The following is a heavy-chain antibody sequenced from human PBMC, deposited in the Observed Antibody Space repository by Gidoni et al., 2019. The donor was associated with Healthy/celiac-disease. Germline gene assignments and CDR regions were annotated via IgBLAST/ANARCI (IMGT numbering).Heavy chain of an antibody. CDR2: IWYDGSNK. D-gene: IGHD4-17*01. CDR3: AREFTHYALDY. Sequence: QVQLVESGGGVVQPGRSLRLSCAASGFTFSSYGMHWVRQAPGKGLEWVAVIWYDGSNKYYADSVKGRFTISRDNSKNTLYLKMNSLRAEDTAVYYCAREFTHYALDYWGQGTLVTVSS. V-gene: IGHV3-33*01. J-gene: IGHJ4*02. CDR1: GFTFSSYG.